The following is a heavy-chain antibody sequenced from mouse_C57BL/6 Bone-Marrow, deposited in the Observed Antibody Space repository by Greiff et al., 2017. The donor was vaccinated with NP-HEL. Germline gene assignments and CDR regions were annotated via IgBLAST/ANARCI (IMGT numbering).Heavy chain of an antibody. V-gene: IGHV2-2*01. J-gene: IGHJ3*01. Sequence: VHLVESGPGLVQPSQSLSITCTVSGFSLTSYGVHWVRQSPGKGLEWLGVIWSGGSTDYNAAFISRLSISKDNSKSQVFFKMNSLQADDTAIYYCASYPRFAYWGQGTLVTVSA. CDR2: IWSGGST. D-gene: IGHD2-10*01. CDR3: ASYPRFAY. CDR1: GFSLTSYG.